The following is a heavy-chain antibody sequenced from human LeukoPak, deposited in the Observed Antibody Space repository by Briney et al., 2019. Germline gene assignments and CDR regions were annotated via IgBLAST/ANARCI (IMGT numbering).Heavy chain of an antibody. V-gene: IGHV3-74*01. CDR3: TRDFDFSSAI. J-gene: IGHJ4*02. Sequence: GGSLRLSCAASGFTFSSYWMHWVRQAPGKGLVWVSRISPDGSTTGHADSVKGRFTTSRDNAKNTLFLQMNSLRAEDTAVYYCTRDFDFSSAIWGQGALVTVSS. CDR1: GFTFSSYW. D-gene: IGHD3-3*01. CDR2: ISPDGSTT.